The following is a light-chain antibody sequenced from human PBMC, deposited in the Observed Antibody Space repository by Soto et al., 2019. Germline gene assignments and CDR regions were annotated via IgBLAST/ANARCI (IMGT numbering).Light chain of an antibody. V-gene: IGKV3-11*01. J-gene: IGKJ4*01. CDR3: QQRRNWPLT. Sequence: EVVLTQSPATLSSSPGESVTLSCRASQNINTYLAWYQQRPGQAPRLLIYDASCRAVGIPSRFSGSGSGTDFTLTISSLEPADFAIYHCQQRRNWPLTFGGGTKVEI. CDR2: DAS. CDR1: QNINTY.